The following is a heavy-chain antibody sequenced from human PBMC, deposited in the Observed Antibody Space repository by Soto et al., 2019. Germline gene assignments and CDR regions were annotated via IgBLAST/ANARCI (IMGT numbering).Heavy chain of an antibody. CDR1: GGSISSYY. V-gene: IGHV4-59*03. CDR2: IYYSGST. J-gene: IGHJ4*02. CDR3: AFGELDFDY. Sequence: SETLSLTCTVSGGSISSYYWSWIRQPPGKGLEWIGYIYYSGSTNYNPSLKSRVTITADKSTSTAYMELSSLRSEDTAVYYSAFGELDFDYWGQGTLVTVSS. D-gene: IGHD3-10*01.